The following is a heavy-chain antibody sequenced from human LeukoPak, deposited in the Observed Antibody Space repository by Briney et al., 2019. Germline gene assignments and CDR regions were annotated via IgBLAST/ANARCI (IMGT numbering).Heavy chain of an antibody. V-gene: IGHV4-39*01. CDR3: ARYHLGYCTNGVCLSWFDP. D-gene: IGHD2-8*01. CDR1: GGSISNNDYF. J-gene: IGHJ5*02. CDR2: IYYSGST. Sequence: PSETLSLTCTVSGGSISNNDYFRGWIRQPPGKGLEWIGSIYYSGSTYYNPSLKSRVTISVDTSKNQFSLKLSSVTAADTAVYYCARYHLGYCTNGVCLSWFDPWGQGTLVTVSS.